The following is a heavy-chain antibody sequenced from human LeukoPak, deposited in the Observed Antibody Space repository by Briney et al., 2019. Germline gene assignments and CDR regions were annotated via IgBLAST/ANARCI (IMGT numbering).Heavy chain of an antibody. Sequence: SVKVSCKASGGTFSSYAISWVRQAPGQGLEWMGRIIPIFGTANYAQKFQGRVTIATDESTSTAYMELSSLRSEDTAVYYCARDLPPYYYGSGSCDYWGQGTLVTVSS. CDR1: GGTFSSYA. CDR2: IIPIFGTA. J-gene: IGHJ4*02. D-gene: IGHD3-10*01. V-gene: IGHV1-69*05. CDR3: ARDLPPYYYGSGSCDY.